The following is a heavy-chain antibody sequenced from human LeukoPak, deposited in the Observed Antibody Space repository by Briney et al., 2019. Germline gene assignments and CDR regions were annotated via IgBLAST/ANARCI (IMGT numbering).Heavy chain of an antibody. CDR1: GYTFTGYG. CDR2: IGPYNGNT. CDR3: ARDQDGLVRGVIGY. J-gene: IGHJ4*02. V-gene: IGHV1-18*01. D-gene: IGHD3-10*01. Sequence: GASVKVSCKASGYTFTGYGISWVRQAPGQGLEWMGWIGPYNGNTNYAQNLQGRVTMTTDTSTSTAYMELGSLGSDDTAVYYCARDQDGLVRGVIGYWGQGTLVTVSS.